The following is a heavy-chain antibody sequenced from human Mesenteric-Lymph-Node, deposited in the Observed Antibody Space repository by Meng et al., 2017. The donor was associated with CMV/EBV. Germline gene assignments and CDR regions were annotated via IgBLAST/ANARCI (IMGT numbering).Heavy chain of an antibody. Sequence: GESLKISCAASGFTFSSYAMHWVRQAPGKGLEWVAVISYDGSNKYYADSVKGRFTISRDNSKNTLYLHMNSLRAEDTAVYYCTKLGYCSSTSCSEESYWGQGTLVTVSS. V-gene: IGHV3-30-3*01. CDR1: GFTFSSYA. J-gene: IGHJ4*02. CDR2: ISYDGSNK. D-gene: IGHD2-2*01. CDR3: TKLGYCSSTSCSEESY.